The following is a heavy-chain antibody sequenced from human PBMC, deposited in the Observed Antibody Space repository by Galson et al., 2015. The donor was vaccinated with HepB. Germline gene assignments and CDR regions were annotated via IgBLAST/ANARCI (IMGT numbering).Heavy chain of an antibody. D-gene: IGHD6-19*01. CDR1: GFTFSSHA. Sequence: SLRLSCAASGFTFSSHAMNWVRQGPGKGLEWVSIISGSGGRTSYADSVKGRFTISRDKSKNTLYLQMDSLRAEDTAVYYCAKEPYSSGWYYFDSWGQGTLVTVSS. J-gene: IGHJ4*02. CDR3: AKEPYSSGWYYFDS. V-gene: IGHV3-23*01. CDR2: ISGSGGRT.